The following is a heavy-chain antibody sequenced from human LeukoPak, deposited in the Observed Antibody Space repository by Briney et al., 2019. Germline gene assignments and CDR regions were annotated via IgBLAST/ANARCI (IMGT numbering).Heavy chain of an antibody. J-gene: IGHJ4*02. D-gene: IGHD2/OR15-2a*01. V-gene: IGHV3-21*01. CDR3: AIGADYCFPN. CDR2: ISSATTYI. CDR1: GFTFSSYS. Sequence: PGGSLRLSCAASGFTFSSYSMNWVRRAPGQGLEWVSAISSATTYIYYADSVMGRFTISRDNAKNSLYLQMNSLRPEDTALYFCAIGADYCFPNWGQGTLVTVSS.